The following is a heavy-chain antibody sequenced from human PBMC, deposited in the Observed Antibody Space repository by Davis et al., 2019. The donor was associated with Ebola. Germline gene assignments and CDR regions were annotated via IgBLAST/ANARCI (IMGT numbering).Heavy chain of an antibody. CDR2: IYYSGST. J-gene: IGHJ3*02. V-gene: IGHV4-59*01. D-gene: IGHD7-27*01. Sequence: MPSETLSLTCTVSGGSISSYYWSWIRQPPGKGLEWIGYIYYSGSTNYNPSLKSRVTISVDTSKNQFSLKLSSVTAADTAVYYCARRGPLGRDAFDIWGQGTMVTVSS. CDR1: GGSISSYY. CDR3: ARRGPLGRDAFDI.